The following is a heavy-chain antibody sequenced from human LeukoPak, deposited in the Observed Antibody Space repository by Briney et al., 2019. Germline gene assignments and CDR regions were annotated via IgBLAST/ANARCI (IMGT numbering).Heavy chain of an antibody. D-gene: IGHD6-19*01. V-gene: IGHV4-59*01. Sequence: SETLSLTCTVSGGSISSYYWSWLRQPPGKGLEWIGYIYYSGSTNYNPSLKSRVTISVDTSKNQFSLKLSSATAADTAVYYCARVVAVAGTYYYYYMDAWGKGTTVTVSS. CDR1: GGSISSYY. CDR3: ARVVAVAGTYYYYYMDA. J-gene: IGHJ6*03. CDR2: IYYSGST.